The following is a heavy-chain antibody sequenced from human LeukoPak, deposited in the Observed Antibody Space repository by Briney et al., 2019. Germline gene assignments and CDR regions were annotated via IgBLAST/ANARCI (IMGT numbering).Heavy chain of an antibody. J-gene: IGHJ6*03. CDR1: GFTFSSHA. D-gene: IGHD3-10*01. CDR2: ISGSGGST. Sequence: PGGSLRLSCAASGFTFSSHAMSWVRQAPGKGLEWVSAISGSGGSTYYADSVKGRFTISRDNSKNTLYLQMNSLRAEDTAVYYCAKACAGSGCYYYYMDVWGKGTTVTVSS. V-gene: IGHV3-23*01. CDR3: AKACAGSGCYYYYMDV.